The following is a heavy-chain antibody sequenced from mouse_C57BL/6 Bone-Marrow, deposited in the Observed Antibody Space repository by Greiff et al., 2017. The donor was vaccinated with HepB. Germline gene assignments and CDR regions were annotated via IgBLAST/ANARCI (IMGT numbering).Heavy chain of an antibody. J-gene: IGHJ4*01. V-gene: IGHV5-15*01. CDR3: ARWGGRRAMDY. D-gene: IGHD2-12*01. CDR1: GFTFSDYG. Sequence: EVKLQESGGGLVQPGGSLKLSCAASGFTFSDYGMAWVRQAPRKGPEWVAFISNLAYSIYYADTVTGRCTISREDAKNTLYLEMSSLRSEDTAMYYCARWGGRRAMDYWGQGTSVTVSS. CDR2: ISNLAYSI.